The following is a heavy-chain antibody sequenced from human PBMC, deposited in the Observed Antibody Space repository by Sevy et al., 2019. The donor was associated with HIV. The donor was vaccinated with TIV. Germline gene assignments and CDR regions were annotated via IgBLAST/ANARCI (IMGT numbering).Heavy chain of an antibody. V-gene: IGHV3-23*01. Sequence: GGSLRLSCAASGFTFSSYAMSWVRQAPGKGLEWVSAISGSGGSTYYADSVKGRFTISRDNSKNTLYLQMNGLRAGDTAVYYCAKVVTMIVVVTNDAFDIWGQGTMVTVSS. D-gene: IGHD3-22*01. CDR2: ISGSGGST. CDR3: AKVVTMIVVVTNDAFDI. CDR1: GFTFSSYA. J-gene: IGHJ3*02.